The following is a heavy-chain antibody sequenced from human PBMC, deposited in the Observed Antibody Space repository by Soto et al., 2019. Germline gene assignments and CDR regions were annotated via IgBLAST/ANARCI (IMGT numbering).Heavy chain of an antibody. D-gene: IGHD3-22*01. CDR3: ARAGQYYDASGYAD. CDR2: ISVYNGNT. Sequence: QVKLVQSETEVKKPGASIKVSCKASGYSFATSGMTWVRQAPGQGLERMGWISVYNGNTNYDQKLQDRVTMTTDTSTNTAYLEVRNLRSDDTAVYYCARAGQYYDASGYADWGQGTLVTVSS. CDR1: GYSFATSG. J-gene: IGHJ4*02. V-gene: IGHV1-18*01.